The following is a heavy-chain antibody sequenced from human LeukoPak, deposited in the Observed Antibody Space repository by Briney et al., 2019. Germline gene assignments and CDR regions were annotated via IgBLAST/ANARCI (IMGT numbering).Heavy chain of an antibody. CDR3: ARALGELLRYFDWLLGSDAFDI. CDR2: ISYDGSNK. Sequence: QPGGSLRFSCAASGFTFSSYAMHWVRQAPGKGLEWVAVISYDGSNKYYADSVKGRFTISRDNSKNTLYLQMNSLRAEDTAVYYCARALGELLRYFDWLLGSDAFDIWGQGTMVTVSS. J-gene: IGHJ3*02. D-gene: IGHD3-9*01. V-gene: IGHV3-30*04. CDR1: GFTFSSYA.